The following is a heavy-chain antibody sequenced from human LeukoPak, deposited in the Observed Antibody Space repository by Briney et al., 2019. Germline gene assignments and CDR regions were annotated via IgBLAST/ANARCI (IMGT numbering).Heavy chain of an antibody. Sequence: PGGSLRLSCAASGFTFSSYWMSWVRQAPGKGLEWVANIKQDGSEKYYVDSVKGRFIISRDNAKNSLYLQMNSLRAEDTAVYYCAREELLGAYYYYGMDVWGQGTTVTVSS. CDR1: GFTFSSYW. V-gene: IGHV3-7*01. J-gene: IGHJ6*02. D-gene: IGHD1-26*01. CDR2: IKQDGSEK. CDR3: AREELLGAYYYYGMDV.